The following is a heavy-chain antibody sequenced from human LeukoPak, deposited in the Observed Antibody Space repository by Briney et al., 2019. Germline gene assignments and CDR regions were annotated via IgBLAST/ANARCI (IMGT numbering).Heavy chain of an antibody. CDR1: GFTSSRFW. Sequence: PVGSLRLSCAASGFTSSRFWMSSVRQAPRKGLEWVANINLEGSEKYYVDSVKGRFTISRDNAKNSLYLQMNSLRAEDTAVFYCARDGTYTDYDPDFDIWGQGTLVTVSS. J-gene: IGHJ4*02. CDR2: INLEGSEK. D-gene: IGHD5-12*01. V-gene: IGHV3-7*04. CDR3: ARDGTYTDYDPDFDI.